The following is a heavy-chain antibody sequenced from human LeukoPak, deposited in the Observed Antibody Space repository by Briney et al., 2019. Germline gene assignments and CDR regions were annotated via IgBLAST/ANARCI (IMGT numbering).Heavy chain of an antibody. CDR2: VSGSDGSS. CDR3: AKGGLGGYNAVFDH. CDR1: GFTFVGNA. Sequence: PGGTLRLSCATSGFTFVGNAMSWVRQAQGKGLEWVSGVSGSDGSSHYADSVRGRFTISVDNSKNTLHLQMNSLRAEDTAVYYCAKGGLGGYNAVFDHWGQGTLVTVSS. J-gene: IGHJ4*02. V-gene: IGHV3-23*01. D-gene: IGHD5-24*01.